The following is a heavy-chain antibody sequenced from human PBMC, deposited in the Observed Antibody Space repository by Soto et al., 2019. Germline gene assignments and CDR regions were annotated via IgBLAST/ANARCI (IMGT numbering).Heavy chain of an antibody. CDR1: GFTFSSYA. CDR2: ISSSGGST. Sequence: EVQLLESGGGLVQPGGSLRLSCAASGFTFSSYAMTWVRQAPGKGLEWVSAISSSGGSTYYADSVKGRFTISRDNSKNTLYLQMNSLRAEDTAVYYCAKGDEQGLERYWGQGTLVTVSS. V-gene: IGHV3-23*01. CDR3: AKGDEQGLERY. D-gene: IGHD6-19*01. J-gene: IGHJ4*02.